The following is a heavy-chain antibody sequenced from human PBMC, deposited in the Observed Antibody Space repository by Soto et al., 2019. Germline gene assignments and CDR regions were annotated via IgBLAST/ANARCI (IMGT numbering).Heavy chain of an antibody. CDR2: AYHSGST. CDR3: ARSPPSTYYGGSGTFDY. D-gene: IGHD3-10*01. V-gene: IGHV4-4*02. J-gene: IGHJ4*02. CDR1: GGFTSPNNW. Sequence: QLQLQESGPGLVRPSGTLSLTCAVSGGFTSPNNWWSWVRQPPGKGLEWIGDAYHSGSTEYNPSLKSRVSISVDKSKNQISLRLTSATAADTAVYYCARSPPSTYYGGSGTFDYWGQGTLVTGSS.